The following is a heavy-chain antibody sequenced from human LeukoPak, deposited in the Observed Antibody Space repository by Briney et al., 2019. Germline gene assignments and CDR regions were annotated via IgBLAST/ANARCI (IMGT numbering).Heavy chain of an antibody. V-gene: IGHV3-23*01. CDR3: ARDYDFWGNNWFDP. CDR1: GFTFSGSA. D-gene: IGHD3/OR15-3a*01. J-gene: IGHJ5*02. Sequence: GGSLRLSCAASGFTFSGSAMSWVRQAPGKGLEWVSLISFSGGNTYYEDSVKGRFTISRDNSKDTLYLQMNSLRAEDTAVYYCARDYDFWGNNWFDPWGQGTLVTVSS. CDR2: ISFSGGNT.